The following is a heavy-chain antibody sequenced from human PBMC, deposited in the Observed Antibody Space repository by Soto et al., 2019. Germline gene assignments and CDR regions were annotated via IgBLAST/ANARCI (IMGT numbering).Heavy chain of an antibody. CDR2: FYWDDDK. CDR3: AHSYSGMGDGCYPNISWLDP. Sequence: QITLKESGPTLVKPTQTLTLTCTFSGFSLSTSGVGVGWIRQPPGKALEWLALFYWDDDKRYTPSLKSRLTITKDTSKNQLVLTMTNRDPVDTATYYCAHSYSGMGDGCYPNISWLDPWGREPWSPSPQ. V-gene: IGHV2-5*02. CDR1: GFSLSTSGVG. J-gene: IGHJ5*02. D-gene: IGHD3-22*01.